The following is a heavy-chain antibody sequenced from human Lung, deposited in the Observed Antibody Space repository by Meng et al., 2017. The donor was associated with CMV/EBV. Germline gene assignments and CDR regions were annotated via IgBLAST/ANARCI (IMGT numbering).Heavy chain of an antibody. CDR1: GFSFSDYY. D-gene: IGHD6-6*01. Sequence: GESLKISCAASGFSFSDYYMSWIRQAPGKGLEWVSYISSTGSSIYYADSVKGRFTISRDNAKNSLYLQMNSLRAEDTAMYYCARDPRPGAYYFGMDVWGQRTTVXVSS. J-gene: IGHJ6*02. CDR2: ISSTGSSI. V-gene: IGHV3-11*04. CDR3: ARDPRPGAYYFGMDV.